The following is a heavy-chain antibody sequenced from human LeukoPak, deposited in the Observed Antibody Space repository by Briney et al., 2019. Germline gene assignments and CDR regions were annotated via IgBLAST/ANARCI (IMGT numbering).Heavy chain of an antibody. CDR3: ARAVYGGNFLGY. Sequence: SETLSLTCTVSGGSISSYYWSWIRQPPGKGLEWLGYIYYSGSTNFNTSLKSRVTISVDTSKNQFSLKLTSVTAADTAVYYCARAVYGGNFLGYWGQGTLVTVSS. J-gene: IGHJ4*02. CDR2: IYYSGST. V-gene: IGHV4-59*01. D-gene: IGHD4-23*01. CDR1: GGSISSYY.